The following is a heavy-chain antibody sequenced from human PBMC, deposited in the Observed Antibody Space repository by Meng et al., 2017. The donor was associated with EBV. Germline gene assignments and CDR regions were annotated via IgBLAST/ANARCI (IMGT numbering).Heavy chain of an antibody. J-gene: IGHJ4*02. D-gene: IGHD3-10*01. CDR3: ASESGRGYTPDY. Sequence: QVQLVQSAAEVKKPGSSVKVSCKTSGGPFRYYAISWVRQAPGQGLEWLGGFLPRLGAPNYAQKFHGRVKITADESTSTHYMDLSSLRSEDTAIYYCASESGRGYTPDYWGQGTLGTVSS. V-gene: IGHV1-69*01. CDR1: GGPFRYYA. CDR2: FLPRLGAP.